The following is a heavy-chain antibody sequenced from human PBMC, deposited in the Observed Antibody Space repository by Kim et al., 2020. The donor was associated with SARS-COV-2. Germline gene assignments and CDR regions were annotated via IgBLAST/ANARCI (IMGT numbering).Heavy chain of an antibody. D-gene: IGHD6-19*01. CDR3: ARLIAVAGHFDY. J-gene: IGHJ4*02. V-gene: IGHV4-4*08. Sequence: TPPLRSQVTISVDTYKNQFSLKLSPVTAADTAVYYCARLIAVAGHFDYWGQGTLVTVSS.